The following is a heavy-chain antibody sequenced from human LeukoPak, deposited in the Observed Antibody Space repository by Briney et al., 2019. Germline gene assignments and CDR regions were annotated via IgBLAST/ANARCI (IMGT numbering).Heavy chain of an antibody. J-gene: IGHJ4*02. CDR1: GGSISSGSYY. Sequence: PSQTLSLTCTVSGGSISSGSYYWSWIRQPAGKGLEWIGRIYTSGSTNYNPSLKSRVTISVDTSKNQFSLKLSSVTAADTAVYYCARVRIGELDYWGQGTLATVSS. D-gene: IGHD3-3*01. CDR3: ARVRIGELDY. V-gene: IGHV4-61*02. CDR2: IYTSGST.